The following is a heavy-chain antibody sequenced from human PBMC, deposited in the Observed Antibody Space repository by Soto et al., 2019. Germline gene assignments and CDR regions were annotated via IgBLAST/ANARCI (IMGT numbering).Heavy chain of an antibody. CDR3: ARDPTYSRSYLGY. CDR2: INPNSGGT. V-gene: IGHV1-2*02. CDR1: GYTFTGYY. Sequence: VASVKVSCKASGYTFTGYYMHWVRQAPGQGLEWMGWINPNSGGTNYAQKFQGRVTMTRDTSISTAYMELSRLRSDDTAVYYCARDPTYSRSYLGYWGQGTLVTVSS. D-gene: IGHD2-21*01. J-gene: IGHJ4*02.